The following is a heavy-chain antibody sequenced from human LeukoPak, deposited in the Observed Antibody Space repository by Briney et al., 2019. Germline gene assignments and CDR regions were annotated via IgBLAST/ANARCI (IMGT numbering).Heavy chain of an antibody. CDR3: ARDHKSAISYASGRHFDY. D-gene: IGHD3-10*01. CDR2: IWYDGINK. J-gene: IGHJ4*02. CDR1: GFTFSNYA. Sequence: PGGSLTLSCAASGFTFSNYAIHCLRQAPGKGLEWVAIIWYDGINKYYADSVKGRFTISRDNSKNTLYLDMNSLRVEDTAVYYCARDHKSAISYASGRHFDYWGQGTLVTVSS. V-gene: IGHV3-33*01.